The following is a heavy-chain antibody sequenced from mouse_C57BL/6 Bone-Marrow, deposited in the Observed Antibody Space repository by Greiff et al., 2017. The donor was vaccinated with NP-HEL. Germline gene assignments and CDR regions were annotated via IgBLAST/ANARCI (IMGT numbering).Heavy chain of an antibody. V-gene: IGHV5-6*01. Sequence: EVQLQESGGDLVKPGGSLKLSCAASGFTFSSYGMSWVRQTPDKRLEWVATISSGGSYTYYPDSVKGRFTISRDNAKNTLYLQMSSLKSEDTAMYYCASPIYYDYDVEVFFAYWGQGTLVTVSA. CDR3: ASPIYYDYDVEVFFAY. CDR1: GFTFSSYG. J-gene: IGHJ3*01. CDR2: ISSGGSYT. D-gene: IGHD2-4*01.